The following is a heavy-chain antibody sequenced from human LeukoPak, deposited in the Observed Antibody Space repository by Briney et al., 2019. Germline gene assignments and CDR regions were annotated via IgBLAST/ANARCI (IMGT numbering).Heavy chain of an antibody. CDR2: MNPNSGNT. CDR1: GYTFTSYD. J-gene: IGHJ4*02. Sequence: ASVKVSCKASGYTFTSYDINWVRQATGQGLEWMGWMNPNSGNTGYAQKFQGRVTMTRDTSISTAYMELSSLTFEDTAVYYCARGPPNWGMVGYWGQGTLVTVSS. D-gene: IGHD7-27*01. V-gene: IGHV1-8*01. CDR3: ARGPPNWGMVGY.